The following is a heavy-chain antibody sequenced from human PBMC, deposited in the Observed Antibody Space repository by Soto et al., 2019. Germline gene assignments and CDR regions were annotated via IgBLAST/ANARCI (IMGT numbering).Heavy chain of an antibody. CDR2: INPNSGVT. CDR1: GYSFSGYH. V-gene: IGHV1-2*02. J-gene: IGHJ4*02. Sequence: GASVKVSCKTAGYSFSGYHTDWVRQAPGQGLEWVGYINPNSGVTHSVQKFQGRVTMTSDTSISTAYMELSRLRSDDTAVYYCARAESYYDSSGYYYFDDWGQGPPVTVSS. CDR3: ARAESYYDSSGYYYFDD. D-gene: IGHD3-22*01.